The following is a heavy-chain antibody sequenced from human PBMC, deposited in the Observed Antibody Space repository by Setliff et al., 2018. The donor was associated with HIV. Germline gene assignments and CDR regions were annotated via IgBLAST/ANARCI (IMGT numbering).Heavy chain of an antibody. CDR2: ISAYNGKT. CDR3: ARAPEAPDAFDI. V-gene: IGHV1-18*01. J-gene: IGHJ3*02. Sequence: PPASVKVSCKASGYTFTSYVINWVRQAPGQGLEWMGWISAYNGKTNYAQKVQGIVTMTTDTSTSTGYMELRSQRSDDTAVYYCARAPEAPDAFDIWGQGTMVTVSS. CDR1: GYTFTSYV.